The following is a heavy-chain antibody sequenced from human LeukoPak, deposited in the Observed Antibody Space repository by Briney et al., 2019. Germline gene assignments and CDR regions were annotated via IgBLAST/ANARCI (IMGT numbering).Heavy chain of an antibody. CDR3: ARAVKAVAYWFDP. D-gene: IGHD6-19*01. V-gene: IGHV4-59*01. Sequence: SETLSLTCTVSGGSISSYYWSWIRQPPGKGLERIGYIYYSGSTNYNPSLKSRVTISVDTSKNQFSLKLSSVTAADTAVYYCARAVKAVAYWFDPWGQGTLVTVSS. CDR1: GGSISSYY. CDR2: IYYSGST. J-gene: IGHJ5*02.